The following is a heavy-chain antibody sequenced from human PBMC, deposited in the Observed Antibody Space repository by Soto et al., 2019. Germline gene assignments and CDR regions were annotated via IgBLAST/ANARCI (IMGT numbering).Heavy chain of an antibody. CDR3: ARWVCSSTSCYEDDWFDP. V-gene: IGHV1-18*01. CDR1: GYTFTSYG. D-gene: IGHD2-2*01. CDR2: ISAYNGNT. Sequence: QVQLVQSGAEVKKPGASVKVSCKASGYTFTSYGISWVRQAPGQGLEWMGWISAYNGNTNYAQKLQGRVTMTTDTSTSTAYMELRSLRSDDTAVYYCARWVCSSTSCYEDDWFDPWGQGTLVTVSS. J-gene: IGHJ5*02.